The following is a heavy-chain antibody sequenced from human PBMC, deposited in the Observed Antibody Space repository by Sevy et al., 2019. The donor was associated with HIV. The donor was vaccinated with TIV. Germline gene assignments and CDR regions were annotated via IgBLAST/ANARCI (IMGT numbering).Heavy chain of an antibody. Sequence: SEILSLTCTVSGGSINNYWWGWIRQPAGKGLEWLGRIYSSGTADYNPSLKSRVTMSVDTARNQFSLKMSSVTAADTAVYFCARDDAASWSGHYKVQYQYIMDVWGQGTTVTVSS. CDR2: IYSSGTA. V-gene: IGHV4-4*07. CDR3: ARDDAASWSGHYKVQYQYIMDV. D-gene: IGHD3-3*01. J-gene: IGHJ6*02. CDR1: GGSINNYW.